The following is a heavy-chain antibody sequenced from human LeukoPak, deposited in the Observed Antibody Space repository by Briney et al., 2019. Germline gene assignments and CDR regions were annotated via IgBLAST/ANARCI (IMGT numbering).Heavy chain of an antibody. Sequence: GGSLRLSCAASGFTFSSYAMSWVRQAPGKGLEWVSAISGSGGSTYYADSVKGRFTISRDNSKNTLYLQMNSLRAEDTAVYYCEKDSGDFWSAYDAFDIWGQGTMVTVSS. D-gene: IGHD3-3*01. V-gene: IGHV3-23*01. CDR2: ISGSGGST. J-gene: IGHJ3*02. CDR1: GFTFSSYA. CDR3: EKDSGDFWSAYDAFDI.